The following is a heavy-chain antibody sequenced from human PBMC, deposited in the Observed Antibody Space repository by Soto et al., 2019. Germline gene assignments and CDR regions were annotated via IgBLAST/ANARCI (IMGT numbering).Heavy chain of an antibody. J-gene: IGHJ5*02. CDR3: ARAVRDIVVVPAAIRGYNWFDP. Sequence: PSETLSLTCTVSGGSISSYYWSWIRQPPGKGLEWIGYIYYSGSTNYNPSLKSRVTISVDTSKNQFSLKLSSVTAADTAVYYCARAVRDIVVVPAAIRGYNWFDPWGQGTLVTVSS. CDR1: GGSISSYY. D-gene: IGHD2-2*02. V-gene: IGHV4-59*01. CDR2: IYYSGST.